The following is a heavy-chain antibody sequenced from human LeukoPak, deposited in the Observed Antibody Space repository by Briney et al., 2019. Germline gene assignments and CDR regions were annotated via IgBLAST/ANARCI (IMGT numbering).Heavy chain of an antibody. V-gene: IGHV1-8*01. CDR3: ARVESYYYYMDV. CDR1: GYTFTSYD. J-gene: IGHJ6*03. Sequence: VSVKVSCKASGYTFTSYDINWVRQATGQGLEWMGWMNPNSGNTGYAQKFQGRVTMTRNTSISTAYMELSSLRSEDTAVYYCARVESYYYYMDVWGKGTTVTVSS. D-gene: IGHD5-24*01. CDR2: MNPNSGNT.